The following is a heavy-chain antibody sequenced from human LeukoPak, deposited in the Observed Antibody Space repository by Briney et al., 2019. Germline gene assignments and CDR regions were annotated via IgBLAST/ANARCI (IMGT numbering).Heavy chain of an antibody. D-gene: IGHD2-8*01. Sequence: GGSLRLSCAASGFTFSSYAMSWVRQAPGEGLEWVSGISGSGGTTYYADSVKGRFTISRDKSKNTLYLQMDSLRAEDTAVYYRAKDKYCTNGICYFDYWGQGTLVTVSS. CDR2: ISGSGGTT. J-gene: IGHJ4*02. CDR1: GFTFSSYA. V-gene: IGHV3-23*01. CDR3: AKDKYCTNGICYFDY.